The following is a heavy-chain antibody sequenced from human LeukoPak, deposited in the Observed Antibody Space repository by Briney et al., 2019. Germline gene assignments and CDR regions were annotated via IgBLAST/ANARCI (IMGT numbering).Heavy chain of an antibody. D-gene: IGHD5-18*01. CDR1: GYTFTGYY. Sequence: ASVKVSCKASGYTFTGYYMHWVRQAPGQGLEWMGWINPNSGGTNYAQKFQGRVTMTRDTSISTAYMELSRLRSDDTAVYYRARDQGGYSYYDYWGQGTLVTVSS. CDR2: INPNSGGT. CDR3: ARDQGGYSYYDY. V-gene: IGHV1-2*02. J-gene: IGHJ4*02.